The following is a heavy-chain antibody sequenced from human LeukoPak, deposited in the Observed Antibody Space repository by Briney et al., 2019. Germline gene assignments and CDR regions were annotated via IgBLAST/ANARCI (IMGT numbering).Heavy chain of an antibody. CDR2: IRYDEDDK. D-gene: IGHD3-3*01. CDR3: AKSAAAYYDLLSGYDAFDI. Sequence: GGSLRLSCAASGFTFNNYEMHWVRQAPGKGLEWVAFIRYDEDDKYYADSVKGRFTISRDFSKNTLYLQMNRLRAEDTAVYFCAKSAAAYYDLLSGYDAFDIWGQGTTVTVSS. J-gene: IGHJ3*02. CDR1: GFTFNNYE. V-gene: IGHV3-30*02.